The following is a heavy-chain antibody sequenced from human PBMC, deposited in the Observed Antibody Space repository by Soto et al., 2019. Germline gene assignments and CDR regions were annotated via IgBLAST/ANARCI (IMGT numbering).Heavy chain of an antibody. Sequence: PSETLSLTCTVSGGSISSYYWSWIRQPPGKGLEWIGYIYYSGSTNYNPSLKSRVTISVDTSKNQFSLKLSSVTAADTAVYYCAKNQDGNRLTMVGEVFKGNGGRETLVT. CDR2: IYYSGST. CDR1: GGSISSYY. J-gene: IGHJ2*01. V-gene: IGHV4-59*01. D-gene: IGHD3-10*02. CDR3: AKNQDGNRLTMVGEVFKGN.